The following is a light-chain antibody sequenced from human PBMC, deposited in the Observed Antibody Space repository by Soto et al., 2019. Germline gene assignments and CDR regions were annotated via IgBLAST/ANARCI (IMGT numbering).Light chain of an antibody. CDR3: QQRRNWLT. Sequence: DIAMTQSPLSLPVTPGEPASISCRSSQSLLHSNGYNYLDWYLQKPGQSPQLLIYLGSNRASGVPDRFSGSGSGTDFTLTISSLEPEDFAVYYCQQRRNWLTFGGGTKVDIK. V-gene: IGKV2-28*01. J-gene: IGKJ4*01. CDR2: LGS. CDR1: QSLLHSNGYNY.